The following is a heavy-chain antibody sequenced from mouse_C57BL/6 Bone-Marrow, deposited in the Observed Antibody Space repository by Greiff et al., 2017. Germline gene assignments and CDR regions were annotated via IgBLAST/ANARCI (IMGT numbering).Heavy chain of an antibody. J-gene: IGHJ3*01. CDR3: AILWFAY. Sequence: VQLQQSGAALVMPGATVLLPCKVSGNSFTSFWKHWVKPRHGPGLEWIGEILPGSGSTNYNEKLKAKTTFTADTSSYTDIMQRSSLATEDSAIYCCAILWFAYWGQGTLVTVSA. V-gene: IGHV1-9*01. CDR1: GNSFTSFW. D-gene: IGHD2-10*02. CDR2: ILPGSGST.